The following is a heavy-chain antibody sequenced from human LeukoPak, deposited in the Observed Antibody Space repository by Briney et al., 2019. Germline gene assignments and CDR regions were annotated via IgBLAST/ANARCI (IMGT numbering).Heavy chain of an antibody. CDR3: AGIQQYYFDY. CDR1: GGSISSYY. CDR2: IYYSGST. D-gene: IGHD5-18*01. J-gene: IGHJ4*02. V-gene: IGHV4-59*08. Sequence: SETLSLTCTVSGGSISSYYGSWIRQPPRKGLEWIGYIYYSGSTHYNPSLKSLVTISVDTSKNQFSLKLSSVTAADTAVYYCAGIQQYYFDYWGQGTLVTVSS.